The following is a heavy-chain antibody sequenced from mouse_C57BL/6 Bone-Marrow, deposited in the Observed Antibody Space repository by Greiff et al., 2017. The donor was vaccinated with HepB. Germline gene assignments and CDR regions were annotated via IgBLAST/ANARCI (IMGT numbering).Heavy chain of an antibody. CDR2: SRNKANDYTT. Sequence: EVMLVESGGGLVQSGRSLRLSCATSGFTFSDFYMEWVRQAPGKGLEWIAASRNKANDYTTEYSASVKGRFIVSRDTSQSILYLQMNALRAEDTAIYYCARDGGTDPFAYWGQGTLVTVSA. CDR1: GFTFSDFY. D-gene: IGHD3-3*01. V-gene: IGHV7-1*01. J-gene: IGHJ3*01. CDR3: ARDGGTDPFAY.